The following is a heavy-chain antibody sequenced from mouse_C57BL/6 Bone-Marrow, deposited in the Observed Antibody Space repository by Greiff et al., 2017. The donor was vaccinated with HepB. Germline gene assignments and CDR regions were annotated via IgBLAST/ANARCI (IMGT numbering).Heavy chain of an antibody. CDR1: GYTFTDYN. CDR3: ARTDYGSSYRFAY. J-gene: IGHJ3*01. V-gene: IGHV1-18*01. D-gene: IGHD1-1*01. Sequence: VQLKQSGPELVKPGASVKIPCKASGYTFTDYNMDWVKQSHGKSLEWIGDINPNNGGTIYNQKFKGKATLTVDKSSSTAYMELRSLTSEDTAVYYCARTDYGSSYRFAYWGQGTLVTVSA. CDR2: INPNNGGT.